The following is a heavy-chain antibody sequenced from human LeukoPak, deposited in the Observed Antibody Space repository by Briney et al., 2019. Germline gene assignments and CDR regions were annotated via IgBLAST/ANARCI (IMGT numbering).Heavy chain of an antibody. D-gene: IGHD6-19*01. CDR1: GGSISSGGYY. CDR2: IYYSGST. J-gene: IGHJ5*02. CDR3: ARQHSVAVAGMGFDP. Sequence: PSETLSLTCTVSGGSISSGGYYWSWIRQPPGKGLEWIGYIYYSGSTNYNPSLKSRVTISVDTSKNQFSLKLSSVTAADTAVYYCARQHSVAVAGMGFDPWGQGTLVTVSS. V-gene: IGHV4-61*08.